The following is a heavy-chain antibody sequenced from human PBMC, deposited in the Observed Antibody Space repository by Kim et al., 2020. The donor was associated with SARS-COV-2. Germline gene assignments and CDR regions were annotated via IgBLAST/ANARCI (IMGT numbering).Heavy chain of an antibody. J-gene: IGHJ4*02. CDR1: GFPFSNDA. Sequence: GGSLRLSCAASGFPFSNDAMGWVRQAPGKGLEWLSAISSGGSITYYADSVKGRFTISRDNFKNTLYLQMNSLRDEDTAVYFCSKDYCSGGGCYEGYWGQG. D-gene: IGHD2-15*01. CDR2: ISSGGSIT. V-gene: IGHV3-23*01. CDR3: SKDYCSGGGCYEGY.